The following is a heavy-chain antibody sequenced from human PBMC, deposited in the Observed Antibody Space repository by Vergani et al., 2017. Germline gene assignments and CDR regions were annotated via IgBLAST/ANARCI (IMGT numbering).Heavy chain of an antibody. CDR3: ARGRGSSGGYFDY. CDR1: GGSISSGDYY. D-gene: IGHD6-13*01. V-gene: IGHV4-30-4*08. Sequence: QVQLQESGPGLVKPSQTLSLTCTVSGGSISSGDYYWSWFRQPPGKGLEWIGYIYYSGSTYYNPSLKSRVTISVDTSKNQFSLKLSSVTAADTAVYYCARGRGSSGGYFDYWGQGTLVTVSS. CDR2: IYYSGST. J-gene: IGHJ4*02.